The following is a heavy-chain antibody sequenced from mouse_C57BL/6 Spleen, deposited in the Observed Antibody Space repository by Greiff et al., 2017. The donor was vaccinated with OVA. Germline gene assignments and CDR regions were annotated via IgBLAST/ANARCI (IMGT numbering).Heavy chain of an antibody. Sequence: VQLQQSGPGLVQPSQRLSITCTVSGFSLTSYGVHWVRQSPGKGLEWLGVIWSGGSTDYNAAFISRLSISKDNSTSQVFFKMNSLQADDTAIDYCARFTTVVADDYAMDYWGQGTSVTVSS. D-gene: IGHD1-1*01. CDR2: IWSGGST. CDR3: ARFTTVVADDYAMDY. J-gene: IGHJ4*01. CDR1: GFSLTSYG. V-gene: IGHV2-2*01.